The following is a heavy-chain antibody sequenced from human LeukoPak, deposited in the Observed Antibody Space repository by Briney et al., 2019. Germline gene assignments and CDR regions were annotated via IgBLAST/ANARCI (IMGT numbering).Heavy chain of an antibody. CDR3: ARDREGKDEKVGGSYRYFYRYYAMDV. Sequence: ASVKVSCKASGYIFTNYYMNWVRQAPGQGLEWMGIINPSGGSTSYAQKFQGRVTMTRDTSTSTAYMELSSLRSEDTAVYYCARDREGKDEKVGGSYRYFYRYYAMDVWGKGTTVTVST. CDR2: INPSGGST. D-gene: IGHD3-16*02. CDR1: GYIFTNYY. V-gene: IGHV1-46*01. J-gene: IGHJ6*04.